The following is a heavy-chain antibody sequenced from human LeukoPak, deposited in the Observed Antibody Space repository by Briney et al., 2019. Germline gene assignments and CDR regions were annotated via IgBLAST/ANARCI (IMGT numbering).Heavy chain of an antibody. D-gene: IGHD2-15*01. J-gene: IGHJ4*02. CDR3: ARVLDGCDY. CDR1: GFTFSSYG. CDR2: ISNSGSII. V-gene: IGHV3-48*03. Sequence: PGGSLRLSCAASGFTFSSYGMNWVRQAPGKGLEWVSYISNSGSIIYYADSVKGRFTISRDNAKNSLYLQVNSLRAEDTAVYYCARVLDGCDYWGQGTLVTVSS.